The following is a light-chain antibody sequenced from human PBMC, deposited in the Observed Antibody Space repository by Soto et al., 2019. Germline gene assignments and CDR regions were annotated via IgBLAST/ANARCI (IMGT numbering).Light chain of an antibody. Sequence: EVVLTQSPGTLSLSPGDRATLSCRASQSVDSSHLAWYQHKPGRAPTLLVYGASRRASGVPDRFSGSGSGTDFTLSSRRLEPEDFAVYYCQQYEISPFTFGGGTKVDIK. V-gene: IGKV3-20*01. CDR1: QSVDSSH. CDR3: QQYEISPFT. J-gene: IGKJ4*01. CDR2: GAS.